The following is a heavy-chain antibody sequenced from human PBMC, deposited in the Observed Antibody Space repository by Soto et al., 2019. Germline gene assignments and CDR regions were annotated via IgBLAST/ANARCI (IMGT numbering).Heavy chain of an antibody. V-gene: IGHV5-51*01. J-gene: IGHJ6*02. Sequence: GESLKISCKGSGYSFTSYWIGWVRQMPGKGLEWMGIIYPGDSDTRYSPSFQGQVTISADKSISTAYLQWSSLKASDTAMYYCARFGSGSYLGYSYGMDVWGQGTTVTVSS. CDR3: ARFGSGSYLGYSYGMDV. CDR1: GYSFTSYW. CDR2: IYPGDSDT. D-gene: IGHD3-10*01.